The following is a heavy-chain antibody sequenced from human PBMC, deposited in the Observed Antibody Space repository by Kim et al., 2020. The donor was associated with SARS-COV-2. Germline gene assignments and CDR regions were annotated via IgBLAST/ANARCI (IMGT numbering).Heavy chain of an antibody. V-gene: IGHV3-23*01. CDR3: AKTPWGYSYGHFDY. J-gene: IGHJ4*02. Sequence: ADSVKGRFTISRDNSKNTLYLRMNSLRAEDTAVYYCAKTPWGYSYGHFDYWGQGTLVTVSS. D-gene: IGHD5-18*01.